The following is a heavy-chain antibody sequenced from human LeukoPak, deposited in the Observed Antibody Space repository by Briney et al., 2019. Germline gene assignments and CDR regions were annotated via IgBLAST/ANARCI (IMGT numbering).Heavy chain of an antibody. CDR2: IIPIFGTA. CDR1: GGTFSSYA. J-gene: IGHJ4*02. D-gene: IGHD6-13*01. Sequence: ASVKVSCKASGGTFSSYAISWVRQAPGQGLEWMGGIIPIFGTANYAQKFQGRVTITADESTSTAYMELRSLISDDTAIYYCARVSSSWYYFDYWGQGTLVTVSS. V-gene: IGHV1-69*13. CDR3: ARVSSSWYYFDY.